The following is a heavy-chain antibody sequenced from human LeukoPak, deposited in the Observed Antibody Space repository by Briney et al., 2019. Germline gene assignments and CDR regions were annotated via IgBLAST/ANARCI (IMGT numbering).Heavy chain of an antibody. CDR2: ISSSSSYI. CDR1: GFTFSSYS. Sequence: GGSLRLSCAASGFTFSSYSMNWVRQAPGKGLEWVSSISSSSSYIYYADSVKGRFTISRDNAKNSLYLQMNSLRAEDTAVYYCAKMGRGLLWFGETRGNAFDIWGQGTMVTVSS. CDR3: AKMGRGLLWFGETRGNAFDI. D-gene: IGHD3-10*01. J-gene: IGHJ3*02. V-gene: IGHV3-21*01.